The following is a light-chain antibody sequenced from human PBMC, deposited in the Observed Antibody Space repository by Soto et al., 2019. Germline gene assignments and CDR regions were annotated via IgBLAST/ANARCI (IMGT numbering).Light chain of an antibody. CDR3: QQYNSYSRT. J-gene: IGKJ1*01. CDR2: KAS. Sequence: DIQITHSPSTLSSSVGDIVTSTCRASQSISSWLAWYRQKPGKAPKLLIYKASSLESGVPSRFSGSGSGTEFTLTISSLQPDDFATYYCQQYNSYSRTFGQGTKVDIK. V-gene: IGKV1-5*03. CDR1: QSISSW.